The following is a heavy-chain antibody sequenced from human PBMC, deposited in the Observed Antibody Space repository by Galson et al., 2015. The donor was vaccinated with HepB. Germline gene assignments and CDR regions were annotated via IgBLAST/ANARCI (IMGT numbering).Heavy chain of an antibody. D-gene: IGHD3-16*01. CDR2: LSRDESYK. CDR3: ARDSFSGSDWRLTYCDY. J-gene: IGHJ4*02. Sequence: SLRLSCAGSGITFSNYAMHWVRRAPGKGLEWVAVLSRDESYKYYADSVKGRFTISRDNSMNTLRLQMDSLRAEDTAVYYCARDSFSGSDWRLTYCDYWGQGTLVTVSS. CDR1: GITFSNYA. V-gene: IGHV3-30*04.